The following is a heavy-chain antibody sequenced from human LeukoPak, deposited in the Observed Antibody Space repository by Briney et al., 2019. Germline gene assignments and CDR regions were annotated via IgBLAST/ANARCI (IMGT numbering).Heavy chain of an antibody. CDR1: GFTFSSYS. D-gene: IGHD5-24*01. J-gene: IGHJ4*02. CDR2: ISSSSSYI. Sequence: PGGSLRLSCAASGFTFSSYSMNWVRQAPGKGLEWVSSISSSSSYIYYADSVKGRFTISRDNAKNSLYLQMNSLRAEDTAVYYCAKDGGESTWLPVLFDYWGQGTLVTVSS. CDR3: AKDGGESTWLPVLFDY. V-gene: IGHV3-21*01.